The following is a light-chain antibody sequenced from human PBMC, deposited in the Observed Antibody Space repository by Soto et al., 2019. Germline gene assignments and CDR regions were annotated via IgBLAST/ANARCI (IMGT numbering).Light chain of an antibody. CDR3: AAWDDSLNGWV. CDR2: RNN. CDR1: SSNIGSNY. J-gene: IGLJ3*02. V-gene: IGLV1-47*01. Sequence: QLVLTQPPSASGTPGQRVTISCSGSSSNIGSNYVYWYQQLPGTAPKLLIYRNNQRPSGVPDRFSGSKSGTSASLAISGLRSEDEADYYCAAWDDSLNGWVFGGGTKLTVL.